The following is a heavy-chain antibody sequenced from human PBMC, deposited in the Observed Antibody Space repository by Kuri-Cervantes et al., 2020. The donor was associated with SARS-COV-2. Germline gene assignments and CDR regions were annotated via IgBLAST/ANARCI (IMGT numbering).Heavy chain of an antibody. D-gene: IGHD1-1*01. CDR2: IYSGGST. V-gene: IGHV3-66*02. CDR3: ARDLGTIQGRDY. Sequence: GGSLRLSCAASGFTVSSNYMSWVRQAPGKRLEWVSVIYSGGSTYYADSVKGRLTISRDNSKNTLYLQMNSLRAEDTAVYYCARDLGTIQGRDYWGQGTLVTVSS. CDR1: GFTVSSNY. J-gene: IGHJ4*02.